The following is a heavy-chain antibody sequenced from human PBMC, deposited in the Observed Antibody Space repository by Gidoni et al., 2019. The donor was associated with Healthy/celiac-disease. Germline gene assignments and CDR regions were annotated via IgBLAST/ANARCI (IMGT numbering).Heavy chain of an antibody. CDR2: INAGNGNT. D-gene: IGHD3-3*01. Sequence: QVQLVQSGAEVKKPGASVKVSCKASGYTFTSYAMHWVRQAPGQRLEWMGWINAGNGNTKYSQKFQGRVTITRDTSASTAYMELSSLRSEDTAVYYCARDPINHILEWSRGMIDKYNWFDPWGQGTLVTVSS. J-gene: IGHJ5*02. CDR3: ARDPINHILEWSRGMIDKYNWFDP. V-gene: IGHV1-3*01. CDR1: GYTFTSYA.